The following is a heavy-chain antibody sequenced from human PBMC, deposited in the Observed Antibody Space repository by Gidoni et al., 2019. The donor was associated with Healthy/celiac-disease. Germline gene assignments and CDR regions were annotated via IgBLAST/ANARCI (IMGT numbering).Heavy chain of an antibody. CDR3: AKGAGKYDLWFGELLYFGAFDI. D-gene: IGHD3-10*01. Sequence: EVQLVESGGGLVQRGRSLRLACAAAGLRFDDYAMHWVRPAPGKGLEWVSGISWNSGSIGYAASVKGRFTISRDNAKNSLYLQMNSLRAEDTALYYCAKGAGKYDLWFGELLYFGAFDIWGQGTMVTVSS. CDR2: ISWNSGSI. V-gene: IGHV3-9*01. J-gene: IGHJ3*02. CDR1: GLRFDDYA.